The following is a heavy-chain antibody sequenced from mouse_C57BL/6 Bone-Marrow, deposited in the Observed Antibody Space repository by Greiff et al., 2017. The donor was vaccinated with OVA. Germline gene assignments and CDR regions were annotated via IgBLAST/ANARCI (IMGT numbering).Heavy chain of an antibody. CDR1: GYTFTDYY. Sequence: EVQLQQSGPELVKPGASVKISCKASGYTFTDYYMNWVKQSHGKSLEWIGDINPNNGGTSYNQKFKGKATVTVDKSSSTAYMELRSLTSEDSAVYYCAREASIYYGNYDAMDYWGQGTSVTVSS. CDR2: INPNNGGT. V-gene: IGHV1-26*01. CDR3: AREASIYYGNYDAMDY. D-gene: IGHD2-1*01. J-gene: IGHJ4*01.